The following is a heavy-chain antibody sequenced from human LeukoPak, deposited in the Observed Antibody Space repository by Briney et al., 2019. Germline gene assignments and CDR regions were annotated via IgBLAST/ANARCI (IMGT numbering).Heavy chain of an antibody. Sequence: GESLKISCKGSGYSFTSYWIGWVRQMPGKGLEWMGIIYPGDSDTRYSPSFQGQVTISADKSISTAYLQWSSLKASDTAMYYCARGKEGATIFGVVIISGGGNWFDPWGQGTLVTVSS. CDR1: GYSFTSYW. V-gene: IGHV5-51*01. CDR3: ARGKEGATIFGVVIISGGGNWFDP. J-gene: IGHJ5*02. D-gene: IGHD3-3*01. CDR2: IYPGDSDT.